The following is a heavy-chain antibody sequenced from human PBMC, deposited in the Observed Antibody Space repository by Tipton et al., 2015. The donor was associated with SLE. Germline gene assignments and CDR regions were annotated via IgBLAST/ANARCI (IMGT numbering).Heavy chain of an antibody. CDR3: ARDRFCGGGTCFDWYFDL. J-gene: IGHJ2*01. V-gene: IGHV4-59*11. Sequence: LRLSCTVSGGSIRGHFWSWGRQPPGKGLEWIADIYYRGGTNYNPSLKSRVTMSVDTSENQFSLKLSSVTAADTAVYYCARDRFCGGGTCFDWYFDLWGRGTLVTVSS. CDR2: IYYRGGT. CDR1: GGSIRGHF. D-gene: IGHD2-15*01.